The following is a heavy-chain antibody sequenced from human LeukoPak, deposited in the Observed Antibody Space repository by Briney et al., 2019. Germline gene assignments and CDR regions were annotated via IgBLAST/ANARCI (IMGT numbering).Heavy chain of an antibody. CDR3: AKLFKAYSSSWIDY. CDR1: GFTFSDYY. V-gene: IGHV3-11*03. CDR2: ISHSSGFT. D-gene: IGHD6-13*01. J-gene: IGHJ4*02. Sequence: GGSLRLSCAASGFTFSDYYMSWIRQAPGQGLEWVAYISHSSGFTNYADSVKGRFAISRDNAKNSLYLQMDSLRAEDTTIYYCAKLFKAYSSSWIDYWGQGNLVTVSS.